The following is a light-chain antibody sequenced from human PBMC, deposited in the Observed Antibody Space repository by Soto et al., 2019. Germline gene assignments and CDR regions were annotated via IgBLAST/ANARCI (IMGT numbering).Light chain of an antibody. CDR2: EVS. CDR1: SIDVGSDNR. Sequence: QSALTHPASVSGSPGQSITISCTGTSIDVGSDNRVSWYQQHPGKAPKLMIYEVSKRPSGVSNRFSGSKSGNTASLTISGLQAEDEADYYCCSYAGSRPYVVVGGGTQLTVL. CDR3: CSYAGSRPYVV. V-gene: IGLV2-23*02. J-gene: IGLJ2*01.